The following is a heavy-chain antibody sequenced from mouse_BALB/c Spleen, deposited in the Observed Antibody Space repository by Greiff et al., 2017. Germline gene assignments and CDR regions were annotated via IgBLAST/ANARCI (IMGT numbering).Heavy chain of an antibody. CDR1: GFTFSSYT. V-gene: IGHV5-6-4*01. CDR2: ISSGGSYT. CDR3: TRDDYGSSSFAY. J-gene: IGHJ3*01. Sequence: VQLKQSGGGLVKPGGSLKLSCAASGFTFSSYTMSWVRQTPEKRLEWVATISSGGSYTYYPDSVKGRFTISRDNAKNTLYLQMSSLKSEDTAMYYCTRDDYGSSSFAYWGQGTLVTVSA. D-gene: IGHD1-1*01.